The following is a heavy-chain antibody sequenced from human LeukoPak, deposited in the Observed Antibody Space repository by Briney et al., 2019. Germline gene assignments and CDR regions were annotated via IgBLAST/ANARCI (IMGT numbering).Heavy chain of an antibody. D-gene: IGHD6-19*01. CDR1: GFTFRDYA. CDR3: TRGVAISTSGWYDTFDY. CDR2: ISTDGSRI. J-gene: IGHJ4*02. V-gene: IGHV3-64*02. Sequence: GGSLRLSYAASGFTFRDYAIYWVRQAPGKGLEYVSVISTDGSRIYYADSVKGRFTISRDNSKNTLYLQMGSLRAEDMAFYYCTRGVAISTSGWYDTFDYWGQGALVTVSS.